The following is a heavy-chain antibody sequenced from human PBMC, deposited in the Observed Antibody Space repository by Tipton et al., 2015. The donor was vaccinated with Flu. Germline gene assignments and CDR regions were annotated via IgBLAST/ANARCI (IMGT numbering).Heavy chain of an antibody. Sequence: TLSLTCTDSGGSISSSSYNWGWIRQPPGKGLEWIASIYYSGRNYYNPSLKSRVTISVDTSKNQFSLKLNSVTAADTAVYYCARLSYYDVDLKNFYFDYWGQGALVTVSS. J-gene: IGHJ4*02. D-gene: IGHD3-10*02. CDR2: IYYSGRN. V-gene: IGHV4-39*01. CDR3: ARLSYYDVDLKNFYFDY. CDR1: GGSISSSSYN.